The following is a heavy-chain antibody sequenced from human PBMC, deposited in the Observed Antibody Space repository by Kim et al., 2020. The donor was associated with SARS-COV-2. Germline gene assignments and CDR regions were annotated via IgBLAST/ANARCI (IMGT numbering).Heavy chain of an antibody. Sequence: SETLSLTCTVSGGSISSSSYYWGWIRQPPGKGLEWIGSIYYSGSTYYNPSLKSRVTISVDTSKNQFSLKLSSVTAADTAVYYCARENMVRGVLNSNWFDPWGQGTLVTVSS. V-gene: IGHV4-39*07. CDR2: IYYSGST. D-gene: IGHD3-10*01. CDR3: ARENMVRGVLNSNWFDP. J-gene: IGHJ5*02. CDR1: GGSISSSSYY.